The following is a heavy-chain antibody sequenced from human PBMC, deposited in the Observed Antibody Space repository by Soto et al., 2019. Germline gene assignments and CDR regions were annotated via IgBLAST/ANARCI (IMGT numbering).Heavy chain of an antibody. CDR1: EFTFRNYW. V-gene: IGHV3-74*01. Sequence: EMQLVESGGGLVQPGGSLRLSCAASEFTFRNYWMHWVRQISGKGLVWVAHVNSDGRITNYADSVKGRFTISRDNAKDTLYLQMHSLRAEDTAVYFCVRDRWSTLDFYCAMDVWGPGTTVTVSS. CDR2: VNSDGRIT. J-gene: IGHJ6*02. CDR3: VRDRWSTLDFYCAMDV. D-gene: IGHD2-8*02.